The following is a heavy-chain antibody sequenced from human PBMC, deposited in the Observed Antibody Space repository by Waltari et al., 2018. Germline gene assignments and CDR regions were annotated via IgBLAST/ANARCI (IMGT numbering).Heavy chain of an antibody. CDR1: GGSFSGYY. D-gene: IGHD2-2*01. CDR3: ARYCSSTSCTRPWWFDP. V-gene: IGHV4-34*01. Sequence: QVQLQQWGAGLLQPSETLSLTFAVYGGSFSGYYWSWIRQPPGKGLEWIGEINHSGSTNYNPSLKSRVTISVDTSKNQFSLKLSSVTAADTAVYYCARYCSSTSCTRPWWFDPWGQGTLVTVSS. J-gene: IGHJ5*02. CDR2: INHSGST.